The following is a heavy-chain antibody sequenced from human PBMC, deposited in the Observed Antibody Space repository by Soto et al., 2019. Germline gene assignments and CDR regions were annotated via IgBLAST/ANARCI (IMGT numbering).Heavy chain of an antibody. CDR3: TRDFWSGYWTNWFDP. CDR1: GFTFGDYA. V-gene: IGHV3-49*04. CDR2: IRSKAYGGTT. J-gene: IGHJ5*02. Sequence: PGGSLRLSCTASGFTFGDYAMSWVRQSPGKGLEWVGFIRSKAYGGTTEYAASVKGRFTISRDDSKSIAYLQMNSLKTEDTAVYYCTRDFWSGYWTNWFDPWGQGTLVTVSS. D-gene: IGHD3-3*01.